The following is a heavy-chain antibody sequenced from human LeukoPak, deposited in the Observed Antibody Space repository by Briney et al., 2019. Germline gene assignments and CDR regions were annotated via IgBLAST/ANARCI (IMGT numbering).Heavy chain of an antibody. CDR3: AKGILYSSSSYFDC. J-gene: IGHJ4*02. V-gene: IGHV3-23*01. CDR1: VFTFSNNA. Sequence: PGGSVRLSCAACVFTFSNNAMSWVRQAPAKGLEWVSAMSGNGGSTYYVDSVKGRFNISRDKSKNTLYLQMNSLRAEDTAVYYCAKGILYSSSSYFDCWGQGTLVTVSS. D-gene: IGHD6-6*01. CDR2: MSGNGGST.